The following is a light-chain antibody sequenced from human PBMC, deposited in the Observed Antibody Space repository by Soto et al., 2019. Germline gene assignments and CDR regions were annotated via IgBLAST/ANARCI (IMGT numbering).Light chain of an antibody. CDR3: QQTSAAPFT. CDR1: RNINTY. V-gene: IGKV1-39*01. J-gene: IGKJ3*01. Sequence: DIQMAQSPSSLSASVGDTITITCRASRNINTYLNWYQQKPGKAPKLLIFGASSLQSGVPSRFSGSGSRTDFTLTINSLQPEDFAIYCCQQTSAAPFTFGPGTKVDIK. CDR2: GAS.